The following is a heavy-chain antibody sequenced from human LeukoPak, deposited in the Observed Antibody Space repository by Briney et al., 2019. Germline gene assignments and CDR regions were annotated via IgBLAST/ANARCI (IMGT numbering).Heavy chain of an antibody. CDR3: ARADSSSWFGLDDY. D-gene: IGHD6-13*01. J-gene: IGHJ4*02. V-gene: IGHV3-33*01. Sequence: GGSLRLSCAASGFTFSSYGMHWVRQAPGKGLEWVAVIWYDGSNKYYADSVKGRFTISRDNSKNTLYLQMNSLRAEDTAVYYCARADSSSWFGLDDYWGQGTLVAVSS. CDR1: GFTFSSYG. CDR2: IWYDGSNK.